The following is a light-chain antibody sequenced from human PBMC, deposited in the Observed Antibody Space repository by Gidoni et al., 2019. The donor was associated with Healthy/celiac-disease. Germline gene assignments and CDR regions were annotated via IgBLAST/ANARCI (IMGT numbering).Light chain of an antibody. V-gene: IGKV1-39*01. CDR2: AAS. Sequence: DIQMTQSPSSLSASVGDRVTITCRASQSISSYLNWYQQKPGKAPKLLIYAASSLQSGVPSRFSGSGSGTDFTLTISSLQPEDFATYYCQQSYRTPCSFXQXTKLEIK. CDR1: QSISSY. J-gene: IGKJ2*04. CDR3: QQSYRTPCS.